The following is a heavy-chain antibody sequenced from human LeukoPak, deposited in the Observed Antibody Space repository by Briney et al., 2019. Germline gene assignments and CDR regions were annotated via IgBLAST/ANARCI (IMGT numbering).Heavy chain of an antibody. V-gene: IGHV1-8*01. Sequence: ASVKVSCKASGYTFTSYDINWVRQATGQGLEWMGWMNPNSGNTGYAQKFQGRVTMTRNTSIGTAYMELSSLRSEDTAVYYCARDKIAVAGKGFDYWGQGTLVTVSS. D-gene: IGHD6-19*01. CDR2: MNPNSGNT. CDR1: GYTFTSYD. J-gene: IGHJ4*02. CDR3: ARDKIAVAGKGFDY.